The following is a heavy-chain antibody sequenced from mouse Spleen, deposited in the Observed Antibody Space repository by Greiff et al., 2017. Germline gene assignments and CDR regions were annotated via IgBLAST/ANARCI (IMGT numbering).Heavy chain of an antibody. Sequence: EVKLQESGPGLVKPSQSLSLTCTVTGYSITSDYAWNWIRQFPGNKLEWMGYISYSGSTSYNPSLKSRISITRDTSKNQFFLQLNSVTTEDTATYYCARYWDGWYFDVWGAGTTVTVSS. J-gene: IGHJ1*01. CDR1: GYSITSDYA. CDR3: ARYWDGWYFDV. V-gene: IGHV3-2*02. D-gene: IGHD4-1*01. CDR2: ISYSGST.